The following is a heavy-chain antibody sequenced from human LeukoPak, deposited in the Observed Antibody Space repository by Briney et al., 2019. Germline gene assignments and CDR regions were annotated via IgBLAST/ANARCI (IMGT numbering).Heavy chain of an antibody. V-gene: IGHV1-18*01. CDR3: ARDLFGRGSGSYYGY. CDR2: ISAYNGNT. Sequence: ASVKVSCKASGYTFTSYGISWVRQAPGQGLEWMGWISAYNGNTNYAQKLQGRVTMTTDTSTSTAYMELRSPRSDDTAVYYCARDLFGRGSGSYYGYWGQGTLVTVSS. CDR1: GYTFTSYG. D-gene: IGHD3-10*01. J-gene: IGHJ4*02.